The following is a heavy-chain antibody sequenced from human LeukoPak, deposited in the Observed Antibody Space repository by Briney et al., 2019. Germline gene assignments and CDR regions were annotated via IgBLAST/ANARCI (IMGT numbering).Heavy chain of an antibody. V-gene: IGHV1-18*01. D-gene: IGHD3-9*01. CDR3: ARAITYYDILTGYDY. CDR2: ISAYNGNT. Sequence: GASVKVSCKASGYTFTSYGISWVRQAPGQGLEWMGWISAYNGNTNYAQKLQGRVTMTTDTSTSTAYMELRSLRPDDTAVYYCARAITYYDILTGYDYWGQGTLVTVSS. J-gene: IGHJ4*02. CDR1: GYTFTSYG.